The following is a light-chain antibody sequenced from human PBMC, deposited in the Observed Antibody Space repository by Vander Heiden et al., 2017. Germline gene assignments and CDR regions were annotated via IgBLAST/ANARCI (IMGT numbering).Light chain of an antibody. J-gene: IGLJ3*02. CDR1: SSNNGARYD. CDR2: GNS. V-gene: IGLV1-40*01. Sequence: QPALTQPPAVSGAPGQTVTIPRTGGSSNNGARYDVHWYQQLPGTAPKLLIYGNSDRPSGVPDRFSVSKSDTSGSLAITGLQAEDEADYYCQCYDISLSAWVFGGGTRLTVL. CDR3: QCYDISLSAWV.